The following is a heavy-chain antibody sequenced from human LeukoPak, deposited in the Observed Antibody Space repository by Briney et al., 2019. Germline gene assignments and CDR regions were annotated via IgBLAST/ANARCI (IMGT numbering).Heavy chain of an antibody. V-gene: IGHV3-23*01. CDR2: ISGSGGST. Sequence: PGGSLRLSCAASGFTFSSYAMSWVCQAPGKGLEWVSAISGSGGSTYYADSVKGRFTISRDNSKNTLYLQMNSLRAEDTAVYYCAKGYCSSTSCWNWFDPWGQGTLVIVSS. J-gene: IGHJ5*02. CDR3: AKGYCSSTSCWNWFDP. CDR1: GFTFSSYA. D-gene: IGHD2-2*01.